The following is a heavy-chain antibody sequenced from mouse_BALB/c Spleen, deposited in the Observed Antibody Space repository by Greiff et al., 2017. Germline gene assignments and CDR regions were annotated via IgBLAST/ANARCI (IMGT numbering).Heavy chain of an antibody. V-gene: IGHV3-2*02. CDR3: ARRDGPWFAY. D-gene: IGHD2-3*01. Sequence: EVKLMESGPGLVKPSQSLSLTCTVTGYSITSDYAWNWIRQFPGNKLEWMGYISYSGSTSYNPSLKSRISITRDTSKNQFFLQLNSVTTEDTATYYCARRDGPWFAYWGQGTLVTVSA. CDR2: ISYSGST. J-gene: IGHJ3*01. CDR1: GYSITSDYA.